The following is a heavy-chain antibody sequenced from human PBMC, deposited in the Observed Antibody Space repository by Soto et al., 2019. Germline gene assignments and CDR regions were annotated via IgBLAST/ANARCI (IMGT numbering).Heavy chain of an antibody. CDR2: ISYNGHDK. V-gene: IGHV3-30*18. CDR3: AKGGVAGTARLYVDY. CDR1: GFTFSSFG. J-gene: IGHJ4*02. D-gene: IGHD6-19*01. Sequence: QVQLVESGGDVVQPGRSLRLSCAASGFTFSSFGMHWVRQSPGKGLEWVALISYNGHDKYYADSVKGRFTISRDNSRNTLYLQMNSLRPEDTAVYYWAKGGVAGTARLYVDYWGQGTLVTVSS.